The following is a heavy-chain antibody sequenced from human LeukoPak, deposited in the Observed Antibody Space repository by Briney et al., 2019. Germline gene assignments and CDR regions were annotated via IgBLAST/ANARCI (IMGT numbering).Heavy chain of an antibody. CDR2: ISHSGST. Sequence: SETLSLTCAVSGYSISSGYYWGWIRQPPGKGLEWIGCISHSGSTYYNPSLKSRLTISLDTSKDQLSLKLTSVTAADTAVYYCARGMAAAADYWGQGTLVTVSS. CDR1: GYSISSGYY. D-gene: IGHD6-13*01. CDR3: ARGMAAAADY. V-gene: IGHV4-38-2*01. J-gene: IGHJ4*02.